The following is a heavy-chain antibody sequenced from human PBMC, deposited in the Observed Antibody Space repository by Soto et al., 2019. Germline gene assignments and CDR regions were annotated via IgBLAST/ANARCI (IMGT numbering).Heavy chain of an antibody. J-gene: IGHJ4*02. D-gene: IGHD1-26*01. CDR3: AKGIVGATQTNYFDY. CDR2: ISGSGGST. Sequence: GGSLRLSCAASGFTFSSYAMSWVRQAPGKGLEWVSAISGSGGSTYYADSVKGRFTISRDNSKNTLFLQMNSLRAEDTAVYYCAKGIVGATQTNYFDYWGQGTLVTVSS. V-gene: IGHV3-23*01. CDR1: GFTFSSYA.